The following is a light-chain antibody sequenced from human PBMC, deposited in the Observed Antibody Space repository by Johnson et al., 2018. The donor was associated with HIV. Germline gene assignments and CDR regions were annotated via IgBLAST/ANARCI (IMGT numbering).Light chain of an antibody. V-gene: IGLV1-51*01. CDR1: SSNIGHNS. J-gene: IGLJ1*01. CDR3: GTWDSSLSAGGV. CDR2: ENN. Sequence: QSVLTQPPSVSAAPGQKVTISCSGSSSNIGHNSVSWYQQFPGTAPKLLIYENNKRPSGIPDRFSGSKSGTSATMGITGLQTGDEADYYCGTWDSSLSAGGVFGTGTKVTVL.